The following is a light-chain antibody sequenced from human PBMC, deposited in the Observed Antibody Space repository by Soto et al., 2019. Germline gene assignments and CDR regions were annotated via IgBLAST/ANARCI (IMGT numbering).Light chain of an antibody. V-gene: IGLV2-14*01. CDR2: DVS. J-gene: IGLJ1*01. CDR1: TSDVGSYNS. Sequence: QSALTQPASVSGSPGQSITISLTGTTSDVGSYNSVSWYQQYPGKAPKLMIHDVSNRPSGVSNRFSGSKSGNTASLTISGLQAEDEADYYCSSYTSSSSYVFGSGTKLTVL. CDR3: SSYTSSSSYV.